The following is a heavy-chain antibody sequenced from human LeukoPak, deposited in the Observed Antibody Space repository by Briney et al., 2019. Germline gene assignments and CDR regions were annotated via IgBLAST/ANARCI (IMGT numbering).Heavy chain of an antibody. D-gene: IGHD1-1*01. CDR2: VSSSSTNK. CDR1: GSTFSSYA. V-gene: IGHV3-21*01. CDR3: ARENFMATSGTTFDN. Sequence: GGSLRLSCAASGSTFSSYAMNWVRQAPGKGLEWVSSVSSSSTNKFYADSVKGRFTISRDDAQNSLYLQMNSLRVEDTAVYYCARENFMATSGTTFDNWGQGTMVSVSS. J-gene: IGHJ3*02.